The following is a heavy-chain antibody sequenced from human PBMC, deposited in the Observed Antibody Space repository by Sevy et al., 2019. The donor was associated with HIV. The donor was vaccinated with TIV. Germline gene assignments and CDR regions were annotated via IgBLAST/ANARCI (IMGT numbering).Heavy chain of an antibody. CDR1: GFTFSKYS. CDR3: AREGCTKPHDY. CDR2: LSFGCGEI. D-gene: IGHD2-8*01. Sequence: GSLRLSCAASGFTFSKYSMSWVRQPPGKGLEWVSTLSFGCGEINYADSVKGRFTISRDNSKSSVYLQMNNLRPEDTAVYYCAREGCTKPHDYWGQGTLVTVSS. J-gene: IGHJ4*02. V-gene: IGHV3-23*01.